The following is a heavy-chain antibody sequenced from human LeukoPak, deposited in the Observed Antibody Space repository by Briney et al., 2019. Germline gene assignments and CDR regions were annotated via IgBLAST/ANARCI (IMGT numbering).Heavy chain of an antibody. CDR3: ARGIAAAGTGLYN. D-gene: IGHD6-13*01. Sequence: PGRSLRLSCAASGFTFSSYAMHWVRQAPGKGLEWVSVIYSDGTTYNTDSVKGRFTISRDNSKNTLYLQINSLRAEDTAVYYCARGIAAAGTGLYNWGQGTLLTVSS. CDR2: IYSDGTT. CDR1: GFTFSSYA. V-gene: IGHV3-53*01. J-gene: IGHJ4*02.